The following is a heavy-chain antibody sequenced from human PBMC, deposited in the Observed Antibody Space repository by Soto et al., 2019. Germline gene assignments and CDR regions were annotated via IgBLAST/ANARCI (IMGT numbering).Heavy chain of an antibody. J-gene: IGHJ4*02. CDR1: GFTFRTYA. Sequence: EVQLLESGGGWVQPGGSLRLSCAASGFTFRTYAMTWVRQAPGKGLEWVSAVSGSDGTFYADSVKGRFTISRDNSKNTLYLQMNALRVEDTGVYYCTRGPRPTSTGTGAFWGQGTLVTVSS. V-gene: IGHV3-23*01. CDR2: VSGSDGT. D-gene: IGHD1-1*01. CDR3: TRGPRPTSTGTGAF.